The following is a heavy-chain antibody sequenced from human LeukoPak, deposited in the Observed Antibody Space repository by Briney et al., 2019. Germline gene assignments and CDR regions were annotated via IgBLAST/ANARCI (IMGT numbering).Heavy chain of an antibody. D-gene: IGHD2-21*02. Sequence: ASVKVSCKASGYTFTSYDINWVRQATGQGLEWMGWMNPTSCNTGYAQKFQGRVTMTRDTSIGTAYMELSSLRSEDSAVYYCARVPNGGDEFDPWGQGTLVTVSS. CDR3: ARVPNGGDEFDP. CDR2: MNPTSCNT. J-gene: IGHJ5*02. V-gene: IGHV1-8*01. CDR1: GYTFTSYD.